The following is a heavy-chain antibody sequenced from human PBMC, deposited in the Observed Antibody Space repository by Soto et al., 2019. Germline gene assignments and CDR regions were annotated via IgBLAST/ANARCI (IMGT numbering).Heavy chain of an antibody. J-gene: IGHJ2*01. Sequence: QVQLQQWGAGPLRPLETLSLTCGVSGGSFSGYYWAWIRQSPGKGLEWIGGINDRGSINYNPSLKSRVSISVDTSKNHYSLNLRSVTAADTAVYYCARESHDILTGPPWVWYFDLWGRCTLVTV. CDR3: ARESHDILTGPPWVWYFDL. CDR2: INDRGSI. CDR1: GGSFSGYY. D-gene: IGHD3-9*01. V-gene: IGHV4-34*01.